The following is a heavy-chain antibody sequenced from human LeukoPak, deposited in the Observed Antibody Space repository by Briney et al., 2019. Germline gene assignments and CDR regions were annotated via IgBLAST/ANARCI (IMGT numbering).Heavy chain of an antibody. J-gene: IGHJ6*02. CDR2: IRSKAYGGTT. CDR1: GFTFGDYA. Sequence: GGSLRLSCTASGFTFGDYAMSWVRQAPGKGLEWVGFIRSKAYGGTTEYAASVKGRFAISRDDSKSIAYLQMNSLKTEDTAVYYCTRDPPLWFGELNYGTDVWGQGTTVTVSS. D-gene: IGHD3-10*01. CDR3: TRDPPLWFGELNYGTDV. V-gene: IGHV3-49*04.